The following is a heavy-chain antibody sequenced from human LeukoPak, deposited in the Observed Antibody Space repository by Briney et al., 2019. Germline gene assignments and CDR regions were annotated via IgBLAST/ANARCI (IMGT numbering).Heavy chain of an antibody. CDR3: AREASTVTGDYYYYYMDV. CDR1: GGSISSYY. CDR2: IYYSGST. D-gene: IGHD4-11*01. Sequence: SETLSLTCTVSGGSISSYYWSWIRQPPGKGLEWIGYIYYSGSTNYNPSLKSRVTISVDTSKSQFSLKLSSVTAADTAVYYCAREASTVTGDYYYYYMDVWGKGTTVTVSS. J-gene: IGHJ6*03. V-gene: IGHV4-59*01.